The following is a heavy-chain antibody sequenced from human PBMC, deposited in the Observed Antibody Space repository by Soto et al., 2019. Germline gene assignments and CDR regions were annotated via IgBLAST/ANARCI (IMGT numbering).Heavy chain of an antibody. D-gene: IGHD6-13*01. J-gene: IGHJ5*02. Sequence: GGSLRLSCAASGFTFSSYAMSWVRQAPGKGLEWVSAISGSGGSTYYADSVKGRFTISRDNSKNTLYLQMNSLRAEDTAVYYCAKDTSGLAAVTLTNWFDPWGQGTLVTVSS. CDR2: ISGSGGST. V-gene: IGHV3-23*01. CDR3: AKDTSGLAAVTLTNWFDP. CDR1: GFTFSSYA.